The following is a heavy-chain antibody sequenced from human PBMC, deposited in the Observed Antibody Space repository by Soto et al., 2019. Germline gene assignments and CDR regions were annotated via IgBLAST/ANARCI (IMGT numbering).Heavy chain of an antibody. CDR3: AKAGEYCSGGSCFPDYFDY. D-gene: IGHD2-15*01. CDR1: GFTFSSYA. J-gene: IGHJ4*02. CDR2: ISGSGGST. Sequence: GGSLRLSCAASGFTFSSYAMSWVRQAPGKGLEWVSAISGSGGSTYYADSVKGRFTISRDNSKNTLYLQMNSLRAEDTAVYYCAKAGEYCSGGSCFPDYFDYWGQGTLVTVSS. V-gene: IGHV3-23*01.